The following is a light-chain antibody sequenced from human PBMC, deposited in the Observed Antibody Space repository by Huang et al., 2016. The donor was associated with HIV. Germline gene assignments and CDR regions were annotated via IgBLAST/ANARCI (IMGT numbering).Light chain of an antibody. CDR1: QGIGTY. J-gene: IGKJ1*01. Sequence: DIQMTQSPSSLSASIGDRITISCRASQGIGTYLAWYQHKPGKVPNLLIYAASTLQSGVPSRFSGSGSGTNFTLTIGSLQSEDVASYYCQKYNNVPRTFGHGTKVEIK. CDR2: AAS. V-gene: IGKV1-27*01. CDR3: QKYNNVPRT.